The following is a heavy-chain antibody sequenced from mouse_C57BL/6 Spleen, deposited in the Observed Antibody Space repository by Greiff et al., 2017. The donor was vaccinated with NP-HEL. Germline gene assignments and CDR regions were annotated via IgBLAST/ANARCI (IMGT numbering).Heavy chain of an antibody. CDR3: ARPAVVPSYWYFDV. CDR2: ISSGGSYT. CDR1: GFTFSSYG. J-gene: IGHJ1*03. Sequence: DVKLVESGGDLVKPGGSLKLSCAASGFTFSSYGMSWVRQTPDKRLEWVATISSGGSYTYYPDSVKGRFPISRDNAKNTLYLQMSRLKSEDTAMYYCARPAVVPSYWYFDVWGTGTTVTVSS. V-gene: IGHV5-6*02. D-gene: IGHD1-1*01.